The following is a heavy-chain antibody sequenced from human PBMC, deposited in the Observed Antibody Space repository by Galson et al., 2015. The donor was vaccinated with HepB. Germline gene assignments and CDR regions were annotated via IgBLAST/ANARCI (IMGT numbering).Heavy chain of an antibody. D-gene: IGHD2-2*01. J-gene: IGHJ4*02. CDR2: ISWNSGSI. CDR3: AKDRRVWDIVVVPAGDVDY. Sequence: SLRLSCAASGFTFDDYAMHWVRQAPGKGLEWVSGISWNSGSIGYADSVKGRFTISRDNAKNSLYLQMNSLRAEDTALYYCAKDRRVWDIVVVPAGDVDYWGQGTLVTVSS. V-gene: IGHV3-9*01. CDR1: GFTFDDYA.